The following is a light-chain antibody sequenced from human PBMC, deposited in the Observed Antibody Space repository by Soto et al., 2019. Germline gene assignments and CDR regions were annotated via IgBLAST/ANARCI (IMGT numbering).Light chain of an antibody. CDR3: QQYGGAPRT. J-gene: IGKJ1*01. CDR1: QSISSNF. CDR2: GAS. V-gene: IGKV3-20*01. Sequence: VLTQSRCTLSVSPGEGAKLSSRASQSISSNFVAWYQQKRGQAPRLLIHGASNRATGIPDRFSGSGSGTDFTLTISRLEPEDHAVYYCQQYGGAPRTFGPGTKVDIK.